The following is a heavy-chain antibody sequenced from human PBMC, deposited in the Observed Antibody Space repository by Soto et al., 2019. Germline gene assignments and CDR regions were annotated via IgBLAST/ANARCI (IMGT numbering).Heavy chain of an antibody. J-gene: IGHJ4*02. CDR2: INPKSGGT. Sequence: ASVKVSCKASGYTFTVYYMHWVRQAPGQGLEWMGWINPKSGGTMYPQKFQGRVTMTWDTSISTAYMALTRLRSGDTAVYYCARDLAKGGGSAGFDYWGQGTLVTVSS. D-gene: IGHD1-26*01. V-gene: IGHV1-2*02. CDR1: GYTFTVYY. CDR3: ARDLAKGGGSAGFDY.